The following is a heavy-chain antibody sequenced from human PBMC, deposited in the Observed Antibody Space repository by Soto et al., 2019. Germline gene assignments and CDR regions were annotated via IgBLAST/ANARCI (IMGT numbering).Heavy chain of an antibody. CDR3: ASFIAAAGSRAFDI. CDR2: IYYSGST. CDR1: GGSIRSYY. V-gene: IGHV4-59*01. D-gene: IGHD6-13*01. J-gene: IGHJ3*02. Sequence: SETLSLTCTVSGGSIRSYYGSWIRQPPGKGLEWIGYIYYSGSTNYNPSLKSRVTISVDTSKNQFSLKLSSVTAADTAVYYCASFIAAAGSRAFDIWGQGTMVTVSS.